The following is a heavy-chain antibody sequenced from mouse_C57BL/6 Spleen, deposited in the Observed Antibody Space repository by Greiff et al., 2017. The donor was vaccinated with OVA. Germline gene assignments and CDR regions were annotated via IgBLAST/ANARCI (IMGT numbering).Heavy chain of an antibody. V-gene: IGHV1-18*01. J-gene: IGHJ3*01. D-gene: IGHD1-1*01. Sequence: EVKLQESGPELVKPGASVKIPCKASGYTFTDYNMDWVKQSHGKSLEWIGDINPNNGGTIYNQKFKGKATLTVDKSSSTAYMELRSLTSEDTAGDYEARYYDGWFAYWGQGTMVTVSA. CDR1: GYTFTDYN. CDR3: ARYYDGWFAY. CDR2: INPNNGGT.